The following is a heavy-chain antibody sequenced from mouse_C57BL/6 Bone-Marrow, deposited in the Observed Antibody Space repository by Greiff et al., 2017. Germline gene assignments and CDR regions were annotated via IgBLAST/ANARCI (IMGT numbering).Heavy chain of an antibody. J-gene: IGHJ3*01. D-gene: IGHD2-2*01. CDR3: ARSAYGYDRKSFAY. V-gene: IGHV1-4*01. Sequence: QVQLQQSGAELARPGASVKMSCKASGYTFTSYTMHWVKQRPGQGLEWIGYINPSSGYTKYNQKFKDKATLTADKPSSTAYMQLSSLTSEDSAVYYCARSAYGYDRKSFAYWGQGTLVTVSA. CDR1: GYTFTSYT. CDR2: INPSSGYT.